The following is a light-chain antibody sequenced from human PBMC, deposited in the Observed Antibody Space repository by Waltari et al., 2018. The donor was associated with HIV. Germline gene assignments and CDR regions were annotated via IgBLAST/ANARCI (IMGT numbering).Light chain of an antibody. CDR2: EVS. V-gene: IGLV2-23*02. Sequence: QSALTQPASVSGSPGQSITISCTGTSSDVGSYNVVSWYQQHPGKAPKLMIYEVSKRPSGVSNRFSGSKSGNTASMTISGLQVEDEADYHCCSYAGSSTYVVFGGGTKLTVL. CDR1: SSDVGSYNV. CDR3: CSYAGSSTYVV. J-gene: IGLJ2*01.